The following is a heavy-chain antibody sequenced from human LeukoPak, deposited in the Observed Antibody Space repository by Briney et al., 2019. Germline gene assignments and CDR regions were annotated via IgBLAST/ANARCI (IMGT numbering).Heavy chain of an antibody. D-gene: IGHD6-25*01. CDR1: GFNFNDYA. CDR3: AKAAADWYFDV. CDR2: ISWNSGTK. V-gene: IGHV3-9*01. J-gene: IGHJ2*01. Sequence: GGSLRLSCAASGFNFNDYAMHGVRQAPGKGLEWVSGISWNSGTKAYADSVKGRFIISRDYAQRSLFLQMNSLTTEDTAFYFCAKAAADWYFDVWGRGTLVTVSS.